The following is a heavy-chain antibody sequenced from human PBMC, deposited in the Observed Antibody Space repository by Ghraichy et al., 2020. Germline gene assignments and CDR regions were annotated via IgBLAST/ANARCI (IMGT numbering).Heavy chain of an antibody. Sequence: SETLSLTCTVSGYSISSGYYWGWIRQPPGKGLEWIGSIYHSGSTYYNPSLKSRVTISVDTSKNQFSLKLSSVTAADTAVYYCARDQQQLASDAFDIWGQGTMVTVSS. D-gene: IGHD6-13*01. CDR3: ARDQQQLASDAFDI. V-gene: IGHV4-38-2*02. J-gene: IGHJ3*02. CDR1: GYSISSGYY. CDR2: IYHSGST.